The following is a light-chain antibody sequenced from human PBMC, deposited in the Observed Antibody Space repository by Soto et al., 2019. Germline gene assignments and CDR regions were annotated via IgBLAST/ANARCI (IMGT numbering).Light chain of an antibody. J-gene: IGKJ2*01. CDR3: QQSYITPYT. CDR1: QSISVH. V-gene: IGKV1-39*01. CDR2: AAS. Sequence: DIQMTQSPSSLSASVGDTVTITCRASQSISVHLNWYQQKGGKVPKLLIYAASNLYSGVPSRFSGSGSETDFALTISSLQNEDFATYDCQQSYITPYTFCQGTRLEIK.